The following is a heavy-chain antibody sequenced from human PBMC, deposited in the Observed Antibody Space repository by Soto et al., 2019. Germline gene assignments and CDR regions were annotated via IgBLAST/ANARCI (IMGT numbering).Heavy chain of an antibody. CDR2: ISYDGSEK. J-gene: IGHJ4*02. D-gene: IGHD6-19*01. CDR3: AKDSVRIALGGLLDH. V-gene: IGHV3-30*18. CDR1: GFTFRTYG. Sequence: GGSLKLSCAVSGFTFRTYGMHWVRKAPGKGLEWVAVISYDGSEKYYAESVKGRFTISRDYSKDTLYLQMNSLRAEDTAVYFCAKDSVRIALGGLLDHWGQGTLVPVSS.